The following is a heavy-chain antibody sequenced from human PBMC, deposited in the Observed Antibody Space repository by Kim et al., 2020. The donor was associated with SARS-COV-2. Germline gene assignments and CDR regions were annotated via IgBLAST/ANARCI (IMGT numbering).Heavy chain of an antibody. CDR1: GFTFSGYA. D-gene: IGHD2-15*01. V-gene: IGHV3-23*01. CDR3: AIEGCSGANCYSTRGNAFDF. J-gene: IGHJ3*01. Sequence: GGSLRLSCAASGFTFSGYAMSWVRQTAGKGLEWVSAITGSGDKTYYADSVKGRFTISRDKSKNTLYLQMNSLRAEDTALYYCAIEGCSGANCYSTRGNAFDFWGQGTMVTVSS. CDR2: ITGSGDKT.